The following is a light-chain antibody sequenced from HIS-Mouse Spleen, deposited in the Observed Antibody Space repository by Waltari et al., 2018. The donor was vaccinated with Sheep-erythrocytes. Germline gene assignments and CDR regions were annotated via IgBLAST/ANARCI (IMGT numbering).Light chain of an antibody. Sequence: DIQMTQSPYSVSASVGDRVPITCRASQGISSWLALYQQKPGKAPKLLIYAASSLQSGVPSRFSGSGSGTDFTLTISSLQPEDFATYYCQQANSFPITFGQGTRLEIK. CDR1: QGISSW. CDR2: AAS. J-gene: IGKJ5*01. V-gene: IGKV1-12*01. CDR3: QQANSFPIT.